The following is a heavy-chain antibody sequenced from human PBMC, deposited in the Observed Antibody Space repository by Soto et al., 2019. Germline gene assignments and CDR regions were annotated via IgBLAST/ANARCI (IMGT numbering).Heavy chain of an antibody. CDR3: GRGRSGQIVVFY. D-gene: IGHD5-12*01. CDR1: GYTFTGHY. V-gene: IGHV1-2*02. CDR2: IGPESGAT. Sequence: GASVKVSCKASGYTFTGHYIQWVRQAPEQGPEWMGEIGPESGATRYAQKFQGRVTMTMDMSITTVYMELSNLSPDDTAVYYCGRGRSGQIVVFYWAQGTPVTVSS. J-gene: IGHJ4*02.